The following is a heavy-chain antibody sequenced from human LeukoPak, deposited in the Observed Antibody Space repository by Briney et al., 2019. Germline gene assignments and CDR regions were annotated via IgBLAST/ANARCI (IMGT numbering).Heavy chain of an antibody. Sequence: ASVKVSCKASGYTFTSYAMHWVRQAPGQGLAWMGGIIPMFGTTNYALKFQGRFTITADESTSTAYMELSSLKSEDTAVYYCARVTQRDSNLYGMDVWGQGTTVTVSS. J-gene: IGHJ6*02. D-gene: IGHD4-11*01. V-gene: IGHV1-69*13. CDR3: ARVTQRDSNLYGMDV. CDR2: IIPMFGTT. CDR1: GYTFTSYA.